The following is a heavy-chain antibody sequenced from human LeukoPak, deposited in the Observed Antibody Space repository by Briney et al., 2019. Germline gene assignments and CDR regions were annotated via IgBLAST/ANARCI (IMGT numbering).Heavy chain of an antibody. D-gene: IGHD6-6*01. V-gene: IGHV3-74*03. Sequence: GGSLRLSCAASGFTFRNHWMHWVRQTPGKGLVWVSRISSDGSSATYADSVKGRFTISRDNAKNTLYLQMNNLRAEDTAMYYCARDQRVTGRPDIDYWGQGTLVIVSS. J-gene: IGHJ4*02. CDR3: ARDQRVTGRPDIDY. CDR1: GFTFRNHW. CDR2: ISSDGSSA.